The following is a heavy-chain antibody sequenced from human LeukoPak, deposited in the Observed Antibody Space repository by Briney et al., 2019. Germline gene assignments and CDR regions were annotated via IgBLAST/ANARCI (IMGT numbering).Heavy chain of an antibody. CDR2: IYYSGST. CDR3: ARTTEGGYTYDYFYYYYMDV. D-gene: IGHD5-18*01. CDR1: GGSISSYY. V-gene: IGHV4-59*01. J-gene: IGHJ6*03. Sequence: SETLSLTCTVSGGSISSYYWSWIRQPPGKGLEWIGYIYYSGSTNYNPSLKSRVTISVDTSKNQFSLELSSVTAADTAVYYCARTTEGGYTYDYFYYYYMDVWGKGTTVTVSS.